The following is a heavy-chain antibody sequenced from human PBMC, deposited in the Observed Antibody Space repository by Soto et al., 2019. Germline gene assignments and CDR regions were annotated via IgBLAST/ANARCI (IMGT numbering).Heavy chain of an antibody. D-gene: IGHD6-19*01. CDR3: ARARNSSGFAYYYYGMDV. CDR1: GYTFTSYV. Sequence: GASVKVSCKASGYTFTSYVISWVRQAPGQGLEWMGWISAYNGNTNYAQKLQGRVTMTTDTSTSTAYMELRSLRSDDTAVYYCARARNSSGFAYYYYGMDVWGQGTTVTVSS. J-gene: IGHJ6*02. CDR2: ISAYNGNT. V-gene: IGHV1-18*01.